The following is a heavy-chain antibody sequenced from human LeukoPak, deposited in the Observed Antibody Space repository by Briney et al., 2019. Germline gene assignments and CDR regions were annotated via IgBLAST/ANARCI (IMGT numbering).Heavy chain of an antibody. V-gene: IGHV3-23*01. CDR2: ISGSTSGT. J-gene: IGHJ4*02. Sequence: PGGSLRLSCAASGFTFSSSAMSWVRQAPGKGLEWVSTISGSTSGTYYADSVKGRFTISRDNSKNTLYLQMNSLRAEDMAVYYCAKASSGTSSGSSNWGQGTLVTVSS. D-gene: IGHD6-19*01. CDR1: GFTFSSSA. CDR3: AKASSGTSSGSSN.